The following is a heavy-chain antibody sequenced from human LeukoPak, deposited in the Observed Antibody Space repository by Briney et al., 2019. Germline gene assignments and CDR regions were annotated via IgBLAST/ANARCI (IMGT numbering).Heavy chain of an antibody. CDR2: IKQDGSEK. D-gene: IGHD4-17*01. CDR3: ARDRGYGETGWFDH. Sequence: GGSLRLSWAASGFTLSSDWMSWVRQAPGKGLEWVDNIKQDGSEKYYVDSVKGRFTISRDNAKNSLYLQMNSLRAEDTAVYYCARDRGYGETGWFDHWGQGTLVTVSS. J-gene: IGHJ5*02. CDR1: GFTLSSDW. V-gene: IGHV3-7*01.